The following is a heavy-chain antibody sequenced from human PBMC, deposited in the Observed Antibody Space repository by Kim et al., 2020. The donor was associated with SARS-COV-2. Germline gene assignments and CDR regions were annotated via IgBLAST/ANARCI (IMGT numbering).Heavy chain of an antibody. CDR1: GFTFSSYW. J-gene: IGHJ6*02. CDR2: IKQDGSEK. D-gene: IGHD4-4*01. CDR3: ARDRGYSNYLEGMDV. V-gene: IGHV3-7*03. Sequence: GGSLRLSCAASGFTFSSYWMSWVRQAPGKGLEWVANIKQDGSEKYYVDSVKGRFTISRDNAKNSLYLQMNSLRAEDTAVYYCARDRGYSNYLEGMDVWGQGTTVTVSS.